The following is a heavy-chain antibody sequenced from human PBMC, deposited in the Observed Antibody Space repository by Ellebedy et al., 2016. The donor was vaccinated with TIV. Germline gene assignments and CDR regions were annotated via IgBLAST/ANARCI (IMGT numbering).Heavy chain of an antibody. Sequence: GESLKISCAASGFTFANYAMTWVRQAPGQGLEWVANIKPGGNEKFYVGSVVGRFTISRDNANNSLYLQMDSLRAEDTAVYYCATDEGIYWGQGTLVTVSS. V-gene: IGHV3-7*03. CDR1: GFTFANYA. D-gene: IGHD3-10*01. CDR2: IKPGGNEK. CDR3: ATDEGIY. J-gene: IGHJ4*02.